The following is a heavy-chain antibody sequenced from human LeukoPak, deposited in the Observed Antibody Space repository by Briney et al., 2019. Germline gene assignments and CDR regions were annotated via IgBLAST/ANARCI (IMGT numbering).Heavy chain of an antibody. CDR2: ISGSGGNT. Sequence: GGSLRLSCAASGFTFSSSAMNWVRQAPGKGLEWVSAISGSGGNTYYADSVKGRFTISRDRSKNTLYLQMNSLRAEDTAVYYCAKPGYSSGWYIFDFWGQGTLVTVSS. CDR1: GFTFSSSA. D-gene: IGHD6-19*01. CDR3: AKPGYSSGWYIFDF. J-gene: IGHJ4*02. V-gene: IGHV3-23*01.